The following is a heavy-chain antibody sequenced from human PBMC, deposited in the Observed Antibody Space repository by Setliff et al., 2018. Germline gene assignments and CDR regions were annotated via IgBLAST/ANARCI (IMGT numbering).Heavy chain of an antibody. CDR2: ISAYTGNT. D-gene: IGHD2-8*01. CDR1: GYTLSNSI. Sequence: ASVKVSCKASGYTLSNSILSWVRQAPGQGLEWMGWISAYTGNTNYAQKLRGRVSMTTDTSTSTAYMELRSLTSDDTAVYYCSRLVRYCTTTTCQRASGAEFWGQGTLVTV. V-gene: IGHV1-18*01. J-gene: IGHJ4*02. CDR3: SRLVRYCTTTTCQRASGAEF.